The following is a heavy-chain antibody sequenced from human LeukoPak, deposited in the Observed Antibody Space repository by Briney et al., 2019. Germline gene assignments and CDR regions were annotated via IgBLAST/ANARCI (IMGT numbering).Heavy chain of an antibody. J-gene: IGHJ4*02. CDR3: AKGIIAVAAELDY. V-gene: IGHV3-9*01. CDR1: GFTCDDYA. CDR2: ISWNSGSI. Sequence: RGWSLRLSCAACGFTCDDYAMHWVRQAPGQGMEWVSGISWNSGSIGYADSVKGRFTISRDNAKNSLYLQMNSLRAEDTALYYCAKGIIAVAAELDYWGQGTLVTVSS. D-gene: IGHD6-19*01.